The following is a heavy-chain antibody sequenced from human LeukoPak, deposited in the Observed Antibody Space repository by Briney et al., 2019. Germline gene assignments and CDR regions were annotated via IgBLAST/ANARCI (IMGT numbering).Heavy chain of an antibody. J-gene: IGHJ4*02. CDR1: GFSFSGDW. V-gene: IGHV3-7*03. CDR2: IKGDGSET. Sequence: GVSLRLSCAASGFSFSGDWMTWVRQAPGKGLEWVANIKGDGSETSYVTSVRGRFTISRDNAKNSLYLQMNNLRVEDTAVYYCAREEVKSFDNWGQGTLVTVSS. CDR3: AREEVKSFDN.